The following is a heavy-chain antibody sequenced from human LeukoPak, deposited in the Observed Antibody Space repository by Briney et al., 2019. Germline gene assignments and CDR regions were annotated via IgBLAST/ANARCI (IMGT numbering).Heavy chain of an antibody. CDR3: ARREPTTVTHWAFDI. CDR2: ISYDGSNK. V-gene: IGHV3-30*04. Sequence: GRSLRLSCAASGFTFSSYAMHWVRQAPGKGLEWVAVISYDGSNKYYADSVKGRFTISRDNSKNTLYLQMNSLRAEDTAVYYCARREPTTVTHWAFDIWGQGTMVTVPS. D-gene: IGHD4-17*01. CDR1: GFTFSSYA. J-gene: IGHJ3*02.